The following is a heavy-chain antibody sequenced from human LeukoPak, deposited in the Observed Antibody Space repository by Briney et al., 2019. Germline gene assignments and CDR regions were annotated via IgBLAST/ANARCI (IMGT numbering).Heavy chain of an antibody. D-gene: IGHD3-16*02. V-gene: IGHV4-59*08. CDR1: GGSISSYY. J-gene: IGHJ4*02. Sequence: SETLSLTCTVSGGSISSYYWSWIRQPPGKGLEWIGYIYYSGSTNYNPSLKSRVTISVDTSKNQVSLKLSSVTAADTAVYYCARSDIWGSYRFLDYWGQGALVTVPS. CDR2: IYYSGST. CDR3: ARSDIWGSYRFLDY.